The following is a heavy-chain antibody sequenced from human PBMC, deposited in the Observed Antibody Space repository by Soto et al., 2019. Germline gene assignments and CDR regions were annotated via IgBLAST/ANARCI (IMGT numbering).Heavy chain of an antibody. V-gene: IGHV3-23*01. CDR3: AKGGFRVFAATERGFFRFDY. Sequence: EVQLLESGGGLVQPGGSLRLSCAASGFTFSSYAMSWVRQAPGKGLEWVSAISGSGGSTYYADSVKGRFTISRDNSKNPMYVQMNSLRAEDRAVFYCAKGGFRVFAATERGFFRFDYWGQGTLVTVSS. CDR2: ISGSGGST. CDR1: GFTFSSYA. J-gene: IGHJ4*02. D-gene: IGHD3-3*01.